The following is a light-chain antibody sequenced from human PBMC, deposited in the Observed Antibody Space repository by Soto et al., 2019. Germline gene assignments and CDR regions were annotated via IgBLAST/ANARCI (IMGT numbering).Light chain of an antibody. J-gene: IGKJ5*01. V-gene: IGKV3-20*01. CDR3: QQLGTSPLT. CDR1: QSVRSSY. CDR2: GAS. Sequence: EIVLTQSPGTLSLSPGERATLSCRASQSVRSSYLAWYQQKPVQAPRLLIYGASYRATGIPDRFSGSGSGTDFTLTISRLEPEDFAVYYCQQLGTSPLTFGQGTRLEIK.